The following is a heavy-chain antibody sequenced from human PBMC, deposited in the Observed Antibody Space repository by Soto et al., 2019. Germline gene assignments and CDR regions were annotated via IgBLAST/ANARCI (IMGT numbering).Heavy chain of an antibody. D-gene: IGHD5-12*01. CDR1: GYSFTDYW. Sequence: GESLKISCKGSGYSFTDYWIGWVRQMPGQGLEWMGIIYPTDSKITYSPSFQGHVTISADKSITTAYLQWSSLKASDTAMYYCVRHLYFGYDLQLDYWGQGTLVTVSS. J-gene: IGHJ4*02. CDR3: VRHLYFGYDLQLDY. V-gene: IGHV5-51*01. CDR2: IYPTDSKI.